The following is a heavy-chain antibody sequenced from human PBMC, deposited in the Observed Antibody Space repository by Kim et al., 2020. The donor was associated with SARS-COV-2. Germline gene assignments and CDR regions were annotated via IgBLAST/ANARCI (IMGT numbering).Heavy chain of an antibody. CDR3: ARAPYSDHGDY. V-gene: IGHV1-18*01. Sequence: TNYAQKRQGRVTMTTDTSTSTAYMGLRSLRSDDTAVYYCARAPYSDHGDYWGQGTLVTVSS. J-gene: IGHJ4*02. CDR2: T. D-gene: IGHD4-17*01.